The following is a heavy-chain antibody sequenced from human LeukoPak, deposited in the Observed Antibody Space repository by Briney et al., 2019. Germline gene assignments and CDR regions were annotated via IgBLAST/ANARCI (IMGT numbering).Heavy chain of an antibody. D-gene: IGHD6-19*01. Sequence: GGSLRLSCAASGFTFDDYAMHWVRQAPGKGLEWVSGISWNSGSIGYADSVKGRFTISGDNAKNSLYLQMNNLRAEDTALYYCAKGLDYYYGMDVWGQGTTVTVSS. V-gene: IGHV3-9*01. J-gene: IGHJ6*02. CDR2: ISWNSGSI. CDR1: GFTFDDYA. CDR3: AKGLDYYYGMDV.